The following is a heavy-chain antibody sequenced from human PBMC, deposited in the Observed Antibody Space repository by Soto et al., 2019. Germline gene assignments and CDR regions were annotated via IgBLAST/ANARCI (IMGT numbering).Heavy chain of an antibody. Sequence: PGGSLRLSCAASGFTFSNAWMNWVRQAPGKGLEWVGRIKSKTDGGTTDYAAPVKGRFTISRDDSKYTLYLQMNSLKTEDTALYYCTTVTDWDLSPLYYFDYWGQGTLVTVSS. D-gene: IGHD1-26*01. V-gene: IGHV3-15*07. CDR1: GFTFSNAW. CDR3: TTVTDWDLSPLYYFDY. J-gene: IGHJ4*02. CDR2: IKSKTDGGTT.